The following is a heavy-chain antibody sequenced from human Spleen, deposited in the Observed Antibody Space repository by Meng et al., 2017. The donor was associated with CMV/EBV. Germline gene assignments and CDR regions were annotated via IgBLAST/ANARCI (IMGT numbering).Heavy chain of an antibody. CDR1: FSTHG. D-gene: IGHD3-3*01. J-gene: IGHJ5*01. CDR2: ISKDGSNK. CDR3: ARDPRTTIFGVVIDYWFDS. V-gene: IGHV3-30*19. Sequence: FSTHGMHWGRQTPEKGLEWVAVISKDGSNKYYAETVKCQFTLSRDNSQNTLYLQINSLRVEDTGVYYCARDPRTTIFGVVIDYWFDSWGQGTLVTVSS.